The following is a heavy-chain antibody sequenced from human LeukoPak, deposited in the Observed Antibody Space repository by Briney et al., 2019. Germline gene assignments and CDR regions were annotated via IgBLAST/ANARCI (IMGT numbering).Heavy chain of an antibody. CDR3: AKYFYDSSGYYYYYYMDV. Sequence: GGSLRLSCAASGFTVSSNYMSWVRQAPGKGLEWVSVIYSGGSTYYADSVKGRFTISRDNSKNTLYLQMNSLRAEDMAVYYCAKYFYDSSGYYYYYYMDVWGKGTTVTVSS. D-gene: IGHD3-22*01. V-gene: IGHV3-66*02. CDR1: GFTVSSNY. J-gene: IGHJ6*03. CDR2: IYSGGST.